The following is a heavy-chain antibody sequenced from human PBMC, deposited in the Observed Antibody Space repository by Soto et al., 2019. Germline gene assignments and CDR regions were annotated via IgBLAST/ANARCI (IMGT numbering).Heavy chain of an antibody. D-gene: IGHD2-15*01. Sequence: TLSLTCTVSGGSISSGGYYWSWTRQHPGKGLEWIGYIYYSGSTYYSPSLKSRVTISVDTSKNQFSLKLNSVTAADTAVYFCARIGVAASGGYWFDPWGQGTLVTVSS. J-gene: IGHJ5*02. CDR1: GGSISSGGYY. CDR3: ARIGVAASGGYWFDP. CDR2: IYYSGST. V-gene: IGHV4-31*03.